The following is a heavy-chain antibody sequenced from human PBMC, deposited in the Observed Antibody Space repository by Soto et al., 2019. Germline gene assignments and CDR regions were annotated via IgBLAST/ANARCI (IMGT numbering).Heavy chain of an antibody. D-gene: IGHD6-13*01. V-gene: IGHV1-18*01. Sequence: VRLVQSGVEVKKPGASVKVSCKASGYTFTNYGISWVRQAPGQGLEWMGWINTYTGNTNYAQKAQGRVTMTTETSTSTAYRELRSLRPDDPAVYYFARDLLYSTRATVRFDIWGQGTMLTVSS. CDR2: INTYTGNT. J-gene: IGHJ3*02. CDR3: ARDLLYSTRATVRFDI. CDR1: GYTFTNYG.